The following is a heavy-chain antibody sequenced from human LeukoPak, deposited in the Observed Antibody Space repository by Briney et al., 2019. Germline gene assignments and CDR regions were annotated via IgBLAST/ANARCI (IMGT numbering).Heavy chain of an antibody. CDR3: AREQYYDILTGSYPGLDY. D-gene: IGHD3-9*01. Sequence: GGSLRLSCAAPGFTFSDYYMSWIRQAPGKGLEWVSYISSSGSTIYYADSVKGRFTISRDNAKNSLYLQMNSLRAEDTAVYYCAREQYYDILTGSYPGLDYWGQGTLVTVSS. V-gene: IGHV3-11*01. CDR2: ISSSGSTI. CDR1: GFTFSDYY. J-gene: IGHJ4*02.